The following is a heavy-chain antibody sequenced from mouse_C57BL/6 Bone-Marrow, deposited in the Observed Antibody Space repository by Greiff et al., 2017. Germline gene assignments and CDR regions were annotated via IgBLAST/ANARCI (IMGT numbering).Heavy chain of an antibody. V-gene: IGHV7-1*01. CDR2: SRNKANDYTT. CDR3: ARDTYDSNYFYAMDY. CDR1: GFTFSDFY. Sequence: DVKLVESGGGLVQSGRSLRLSCATSGFTFSDFYMEWVRQAPGKGLEWIAASRNKANDYTTEYSASVKGRFIVSRDTSQSILYLQMNALRADDTAIYYCARDTYDSNYFYAMDYWGQGTSVTVSS. J-gene: IGHJ4*01. D-gene: IGHD2-5*01.